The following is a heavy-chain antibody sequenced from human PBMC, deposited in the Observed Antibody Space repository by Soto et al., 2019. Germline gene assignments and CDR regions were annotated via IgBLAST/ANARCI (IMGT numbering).Heavy chain of an antibody. D-gene: IGHD6-13*01. CDR2: INPNSGGT. Sequence: EASVKVSCKASGYTFTGYYMHWVRQAPGQGLEWMGWINPNSGGTNYAQKFQGWVTMTRDTSISTAYMELSRLRSDDTAVYYCARVYPSYSSSWGYFDYWGQGTLVTVS. V-gene: IGHV1-2*04. J-gene: IGHJ4*02. CDR3: ARVYPSYSSSWGYFDY. CDR1: GYTFTGYY.